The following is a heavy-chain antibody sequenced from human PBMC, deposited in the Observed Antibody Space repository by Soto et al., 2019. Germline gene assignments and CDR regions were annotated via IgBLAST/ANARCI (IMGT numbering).Heavy chain of an antibody. V-gene: IGHV3-23*01. CDR2: ITAGSEDT. CDR3: TPNWGHGRGGPFGP. J-gene: IGHJ5*02. Sequence: EVHLLESGGGLVQPGGSLRLSCAASGFTFSGYAMSWVRQAPGKGPEWVSFITAGSEDTSYADSVKGRFTISRDNSRNTLYLQMNSLRVEDTALYYCTPNWGHGRGGPFGPWGQGTLVTVSS. D-gene: IGHD3-10*02. CDR1: GFTFSGYA.